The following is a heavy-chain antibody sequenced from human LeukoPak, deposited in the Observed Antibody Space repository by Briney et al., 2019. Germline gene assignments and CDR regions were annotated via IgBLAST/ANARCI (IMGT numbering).Heavy chain of an antibody. CDR3: ARGRYCSSSSCSAHFDY. D-gene: IGHD2-2*01. CDR1: GFTFSSYW. CDR2: IKQDGSEK. V-gene: IGHV3-7*01. Sequence: GGSLRLSCAASGFTFSSYWMSWVRQAPGKGLEWVANIKQDGSEKYYLDSVKGRFTISRDNAKNSLYLQTNSLRAEDTAVYYCARGRYCSSSSCSAHFDYWGQGTLVTVSS. J-gene: IGHJ4*02.